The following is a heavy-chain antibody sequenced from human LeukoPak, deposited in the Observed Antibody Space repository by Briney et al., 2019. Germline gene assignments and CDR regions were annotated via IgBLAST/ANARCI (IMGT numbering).Heavy chain of an antibody. CDR3: ARADILTGYYDY. J-gene: IGHJ4*02. CDR1: GGSISSGGYY. V-gene: IGHV4-31*03. CDR2: IYYSGST. Sequence: PSETLSLTCTVSGGSISSGGYYWSWLRQHPGTGLEWIGYIYYSGSTYYNPSLKSRVTISVDTSKNQFSLKLSSVTAADTAVYYCARADILTGYYDYWGQGTLVTVSS. D-gene: IGHD3-9*01.